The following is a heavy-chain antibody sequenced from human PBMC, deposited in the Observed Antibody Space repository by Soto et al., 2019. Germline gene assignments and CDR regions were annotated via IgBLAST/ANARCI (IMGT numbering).Heavy chain of an antibody. Sequence: ASVRVSCKASGYTFTSYAMHWVRQAPGQRLEWMGWINAGNGNTKYSQKFQGRVTITRDTSASTAYMELSSLRSEDTAVYYCARGGSLYWYFDLWGRGTLVTVSS. CDR1: GYTFTSYA. CDR3: ARGGSLYWYFDL. D-gene: IGHD1-26*01. J-gene: IGHJ2*01. CDR2: INAGNGNT. V-gene: IGHV1-3*01.